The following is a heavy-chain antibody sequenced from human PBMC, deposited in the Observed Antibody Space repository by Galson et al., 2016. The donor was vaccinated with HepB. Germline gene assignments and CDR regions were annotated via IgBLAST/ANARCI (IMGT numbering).Heavy chain of an antibody. CDR1: GGSISTGGYY. CDR2: IYYSGTT. CDR3: ARDLAYRSCPVLDI. J-gene: IGHJ4*02. Sequence: TLSLTCTVSGGSISTGGYYWSWIRQHPGKGLEWIGHIYYSGTTHSSPSLKSRVTISVDTSKNQFSLKLNSLTAADTAVYFCARDLAYRSCPVLDIWGQGSLVTVSS. D-gene: IGHD6-6*01. V-gene: IGHV4-31*03.